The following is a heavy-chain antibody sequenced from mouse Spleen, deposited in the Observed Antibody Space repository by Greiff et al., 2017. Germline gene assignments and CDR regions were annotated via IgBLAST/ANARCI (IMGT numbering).Heavy chain of an antibody. CDR1: GYTFTDYY. J-gene: IGHJ4*01. Sequence: VQLQQSGPVLVKPGASVKMSCKASGYTFTDYYMNWVKQSHGKSLEWIGVINPYNGGTSYNQKFKGKATLTVDKSSSTAYMELNSLTSEDSAVYYCARDYGSSYGSYYAMDYWGQGTSVTVSS. CDR2: INPYNGGT. CDR3: ARDYGSSYGSYYAMDY. V-gene: IGHV1-19*01. D-gene: IGHD1-1*01.